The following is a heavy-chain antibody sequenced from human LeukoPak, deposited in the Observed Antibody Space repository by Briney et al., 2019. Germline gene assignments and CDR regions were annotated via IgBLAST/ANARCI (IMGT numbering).Heavy chain of an antibody. D-gene: IGHD2-8*01. Sequence: GGSLRLSCAASGFTFSSYWMSWVRQAPGKGLEWVANIKQDGSEKYYVDSVKGRFTISRDNAKNSLYLQMNSLRAEDKAVYYCARNGGLNWFDPWGQGTLVTVSS. J-gene: IGHJ5*02. V-gene: IGHV3-7*01. CDR2: IKQDGSEK. CDR3: ARNGGLNWFDP. CDR1: GFTFSSYW.